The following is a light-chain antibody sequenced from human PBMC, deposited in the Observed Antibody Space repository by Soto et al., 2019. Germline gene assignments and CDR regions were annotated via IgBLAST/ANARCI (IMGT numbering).Light chain of an antibody. V-gene: IGKV1-39*01. J-gene: IGKJ1*01. CDR1: QSISNY. CDR3: QQSYTTPRT. Sequence: DIQMTQSPSSLSASVGDRVTITCRASQSISNYLNWYQQKPGKAPKLLIYAASSLQSGVPSRFSGSGSGTDFTLTIVSLQPEDFASYYCQQSYTTPRTFGQGTRWIS. CDR2: AAS.